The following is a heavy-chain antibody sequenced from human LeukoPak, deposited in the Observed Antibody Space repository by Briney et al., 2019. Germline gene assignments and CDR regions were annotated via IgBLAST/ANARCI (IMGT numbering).Heavy chain of an antibody. CDR2: IWSDGRDK. CDR3: ARDHRTTVTVYYFDY. Sequence: GGSLRLSCAASGFTFSSYGIHWVRQAPGKGLEWVAVIWSDGRDKYYADSVKGRFTISRDNSKNTLYLQMSSLRAEDTAVYYCARDHRTTVTVYYFDYWGQGTLVTVSS. V-gene: IGHV3-33*01. CDR1: GFTFSSYG. D-gene: IGHD4-17*01. J-gene: IGHJ4*02.